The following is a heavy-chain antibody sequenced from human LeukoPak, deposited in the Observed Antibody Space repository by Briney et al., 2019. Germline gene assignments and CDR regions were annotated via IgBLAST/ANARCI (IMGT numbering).Heavy chain of an antibody. Sequence: GGSLRLSCAASGFTFINYWMSWIRQAPGKGLEWVANIKQDGSEKYYVDSVKGRFTISRDNAKNSLYLQMNSLRAEDTAVYYCAELGITMIRGVWGKGTTVTISS. CDR3: AELGITMIRGV. CDR2: IKQDGSEK. D-gene: IGHD3-22*01. CDR1: GFTFINYW. V-gene: IGHV3-7*01. J-gene: IGHJ6*04.